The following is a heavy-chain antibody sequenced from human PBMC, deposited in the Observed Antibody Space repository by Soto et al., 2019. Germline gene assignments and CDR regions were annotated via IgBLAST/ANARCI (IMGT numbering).Heavy chain of an antibody. CDR1: GGSIRSTNW. Sequence: SETLSLTCVVSGGSIRSTNWWAGVRQTPGKGLEWIGEVYHNGTSNYNPSLKGRATISVDRSKDQVSLRLNSVIDADTAVYYCARDLDRYCSLPSCHAMDVWGPGPPVTVSS. V-gene: IGHV4-4*02. CDR3: ARDLDRYCSLPSCHAMDV. CDR2: VYHNGTS. D-gene: IGHD2-15*01. J-gene: IGHJ6*02.